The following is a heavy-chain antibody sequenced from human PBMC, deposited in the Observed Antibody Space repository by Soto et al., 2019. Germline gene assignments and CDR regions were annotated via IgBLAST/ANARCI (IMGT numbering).Heavy chain of an antibody. J-gene: IGHJ4*02. D-gene: IGHD3-3*01. CDR3: ARDFASFDS. CDR1: GGSFKSGSYS. CDR2: VYHTGRT. V-gene: IGHV4-61*01. Sequence: SETLSLTCTVSGGSFKSGSYSWSWIRQPPGKGLEWIGYVYHTGRTSYNPSLKSRVSISMDTSKNQFSLNLDSVTAADTAVYFCARDFASFDSWGQGTLVTVSS.